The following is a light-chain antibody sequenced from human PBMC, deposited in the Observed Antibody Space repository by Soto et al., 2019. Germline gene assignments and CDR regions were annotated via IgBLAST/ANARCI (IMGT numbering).Light chain of an antibody. CDR1: MRDVGAYNL. CDR2: EVR. Sequence: QSALTQPASVSGSPGQSITISCAGTMRDVGAYNLVSWYQQHPGRAPQLIIYEVRTRPSGISFRFSGSKSGNTASLTISGLQAEDEADYYCSSYTSKSSLIFGGGTKPPS. V-gene: IGLV2-14*01. J-gene: IGLJ2*01. CDR3: SSYTSKSSLI.